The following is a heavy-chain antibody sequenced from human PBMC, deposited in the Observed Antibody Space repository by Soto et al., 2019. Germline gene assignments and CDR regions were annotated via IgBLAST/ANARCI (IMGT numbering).Heavy chain of an antibody. Sequence: GGSLRLSCAASGFTFSSYGMHWVRQAPGKGLEWVAVIWYDGSNKYYADSVKGRFTIPRDNSKNTLYLQMNSLRAEDTAVYYCARDGQDIVVVPAAIGYWFDPWGQGTLVTVSS. CDR2: IWYDGSNK. CDR3: ARDGQDIVVVPAAIGYWFDP. D-gene: IGHD2-2*01. CDR1: GFTFSSYG. V-gene: IGHV3-33*01. J-gene: IGHJ5*02.